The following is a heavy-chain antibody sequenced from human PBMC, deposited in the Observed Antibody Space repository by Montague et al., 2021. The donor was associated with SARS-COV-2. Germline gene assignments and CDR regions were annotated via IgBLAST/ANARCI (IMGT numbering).Heavy chain of an antibody. D-gene: IGHD3-22*01. Sequence: SETLSLTCAVYGGSFSGYYWSWIRQPPGKGLEWIGEINHSGSTNYNPSLKSRVTISVDTSKKQFSLRLNSVTAADTAVYYCATVQKVSLIIMFRNGWFDPWGQGTLVTVSS. CDR3: ATVQKVSLIIMFRNGWFDP. CDR1: GGSFSGYY. CDR2: INHSGST. V-gene: IGHV4-34*01. J-gene: IGHJ5*02.